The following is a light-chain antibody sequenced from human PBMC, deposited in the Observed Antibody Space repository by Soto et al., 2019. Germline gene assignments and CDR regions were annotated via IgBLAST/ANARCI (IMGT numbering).Light chain of an antibody. CDR3: ATWDSSLKAVV. J-gene: IGLJ2*01. V-gene: IGLV1-51*01. CDR1: SPNIGKNY. CDR2: DND. Sequence: QSVLTQPPSVSAAPGQKVTISCSGSSPNIGKNYVSWYLHLPGTAHKFLIYDNDVRASGIPDRVSGSKSGTSATLGITGLQPGDEGDYYCATWDSSLKAVVFGGGTKLTVL.